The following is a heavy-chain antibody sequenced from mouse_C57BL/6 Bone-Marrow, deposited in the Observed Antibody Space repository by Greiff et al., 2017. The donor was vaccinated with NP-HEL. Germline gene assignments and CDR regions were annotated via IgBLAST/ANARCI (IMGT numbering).Heavy chain of an antibody. D-gene: IGHD2-14*01. CDR2: IDPENDNS. V-gene: IGHV14-1*02. CDR1: GFNIKDYY. CDR3: ARSGYSAWFAY. J-gene: IGHJ3*01. Sequence: EVKLMESGAEFVRPGAFVKLSCTASGFNIKDYYIHWVNQRPEQGLEWIGWIDPENDNSIYAPKFQGKASMTADTSSNTAYLQLSSLTSEDTAVYYCARSGYSAWFAYWGQGTLVTVSA.